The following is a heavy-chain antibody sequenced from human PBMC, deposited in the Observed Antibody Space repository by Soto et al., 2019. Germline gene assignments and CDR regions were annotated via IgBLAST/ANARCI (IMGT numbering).Heavy chain of an antibody. D-gene: IGHD5-12*01. CDR1: GGSISRSSYY. CDR2: IYYSGST. J-gene: IGHJ4*02. CDR3: ARCGYVITGFDY. V-gene: IGHV4-39*01. Sequence: NPSETLSRTCTVSGGSISRSSYYWGWIRQPPGKGLEWIGSIYYSGSTYYNPSLKSRVTISVDTSKNQFSLKLSSVTAADTAVYYCARCGYVITGFDYWGQGTLVTVSS.